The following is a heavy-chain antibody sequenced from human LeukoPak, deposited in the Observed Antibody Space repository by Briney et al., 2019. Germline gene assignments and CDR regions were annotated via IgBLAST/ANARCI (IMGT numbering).Heavy chain of an antibody. CDR3: ARGAIPWFGELLPDFDY. CDR1: GFTFSSYA. CDR2: ISYDGSNK. V-gene: IGHV3-30*04. J-gene: IGHJ4*02. Sequence: GGSLRLSCAASGFTFSSYAMHWVRQAPGKGLEWVAVISYDGSNKYYADSVKGRFTISRDNSKNTLYLQMNSLRAEDTAVYYCARGAIPWFGELLPDFDYWGQGTLVTVSS. D-gene: IGHD3-10*01.